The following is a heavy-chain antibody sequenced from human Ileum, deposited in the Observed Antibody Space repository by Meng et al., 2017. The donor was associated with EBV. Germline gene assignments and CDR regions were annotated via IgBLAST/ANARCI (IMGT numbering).Heavy chain of an antibody. V-gene: IGHV4-4*02. CDR3: ASSDYYRSDY. D-gene: IGHD3-22*01. CDR2: TSHSGST. Sequence: QVQPQESGPGLVKPSGPLSLTCAVSGGSISRSDWWSWVRQPPGKGLEWIGETSHSGSTNYSPSLKSRVTISLDKSKNQLSLKLNSVTAADTAVYYCASSDYYRSDYWGQGTLVTVSS. CDR1: GGSISRSDW. J-gene: IGHJ4*02.